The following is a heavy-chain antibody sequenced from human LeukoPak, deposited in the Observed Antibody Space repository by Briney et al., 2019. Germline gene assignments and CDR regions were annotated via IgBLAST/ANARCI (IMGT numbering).Heavy chain of an antibody. Sequence: PGGSLRLSCAASGFTFSSYGMHWVRQAPGKGLEWVAVIWYDGSNKYYADSVKGRFTSSRDNSKNTLYLRMNSLRAEDTAVYYCARFDYGGNLGFDYWGQGTLVTVSS. CDR3: ARFDYGGNLGFDY. CDR2: IWYDGSNK. V-gene: IGHV3-33*01. D-gene: IGHD4-23*01. J-gene: IGHJ4*02. CDR1: GFTFSSYG.